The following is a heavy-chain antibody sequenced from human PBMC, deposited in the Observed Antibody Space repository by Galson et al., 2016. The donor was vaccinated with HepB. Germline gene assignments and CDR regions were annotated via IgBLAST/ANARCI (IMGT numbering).Heavy chain of an antibody. V-gene: IGHV4-39*01. CDR1: GGSIINTSYY. CDR2: FYTGGST. J-gene: IGHJ4*02. D-gene: IGHD5-12*01. CDR3: ARHASDIVATSPSDY. Sequence: SETLSLTCGVSGGSIINTSYYWGWIRQPPGKGLEWIGSFYTGGSTYYNPSLKSRVAISVDTSKNQFSLRLSSVTAADTAVFYCARHASDIVATSPSDYWGQGTLVTVSS.